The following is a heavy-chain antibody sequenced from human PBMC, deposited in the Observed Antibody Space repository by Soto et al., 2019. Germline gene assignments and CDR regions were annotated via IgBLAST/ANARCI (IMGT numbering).Heavy chain of an antibody. CDR3: AKDDTMIVVVPDAFDI. D-gene: IGHD3-22*01. CDR2: MSGSSSTT. J-gene: IGHJ3*02. Sequence: GGSLRLSCATSGLTFSNYAMSWVRQAPGGGLEWVSSMSGSSSTTYYADSVRGRFTISRDRSKNTLYLQMNSLRAEDTAVYYCAKDDTMIVVVPDAFDIWGQGTMVTVSS. V-gene: IGHV3-23*01. CDR1: GLTFSNYA.